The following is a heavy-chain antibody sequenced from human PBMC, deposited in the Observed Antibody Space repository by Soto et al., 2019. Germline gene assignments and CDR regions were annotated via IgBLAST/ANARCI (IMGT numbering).Heavy chain of an antibody. CDR2: INSDGSST. CDR1: GFTFSSYW. D-gene: IGHD2-2*02. CDR3: ARDGSSNSWYSTDF. V-gene: IGHV3-74*01. J-gene: IGHJ6*02. Sequence: GGSLRLSCAASGFTFSSYWMHWVRQAPGKGLVWVSRINSDGSSTSYADSVKGRFTISRDNAKKSLYLQMNSLRAEDTAVYYCARDGSSNSWYSTDFWGQGTTVTVSS.